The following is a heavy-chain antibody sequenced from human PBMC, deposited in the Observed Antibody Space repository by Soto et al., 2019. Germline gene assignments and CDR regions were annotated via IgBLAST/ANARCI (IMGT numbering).Heavy chain of an antibody. V-gene: IGHV1-2*04. CDR2: INPNSGGT. Sequence: QVQLVQSGAEVKKPGASVKVSCKASGYTFTGYYMHWVRQAPGQGLEWMGWINPNSGGTNYAQKFQGWVTMTRDTSISTAYMELSRLRSDDTAVYYCARGAAARYYYYYGMDVWGQGTTVTVSS. D-gene: IGHD6-13*01. CDR3: ARGAAARYYYYYGMDV. CDR1: GYTFTGYY. J-gene: IGHJ6*02.